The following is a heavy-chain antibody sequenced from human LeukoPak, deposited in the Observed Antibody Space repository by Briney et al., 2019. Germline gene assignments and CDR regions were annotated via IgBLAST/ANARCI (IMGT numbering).Heavy chain of an antibody. D-gene: IGHD1-26*01. J-gene: IGHJ6*02. Sequence: ASVKVSCKASGYTFTGYYMHWVRQAPGQGLEWMGWISAYNGNTNYAQKLQGRVTMTTDTSTSTAYMELRSLRSDDTAVYYCARTVLVGAMGYYYYYGMGVWGQGTTVTVSS. CDR3: ARTVLVGAMGYYYYYGMGV. CDR1: GYTFTGYY. V-gene: IGHV1-18*04. CDR2: ISAYNGNT.